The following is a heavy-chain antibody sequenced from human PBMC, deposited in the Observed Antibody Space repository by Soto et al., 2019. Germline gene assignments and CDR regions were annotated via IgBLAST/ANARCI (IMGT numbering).Heavy chain of an antibody. D-gene: IGHD3-10*01. CDR3: ARGRPYGSGSYLDD. Sequence: PXGALRLTCAASGLTFSSYCMHWVRQAPGKGLEWVAVIWYDGSNKYYADSVKGRFAISRDNSKNTLYLQMKSLRAEDTAVYYCARGRPYGSGSYLDDWGQGTLVTVSS. V-gene: IGHV3-33*01. CDR2: IWYDGSNK. J-gene: IGHJ4*02. CDR1: GLTFSSYC.